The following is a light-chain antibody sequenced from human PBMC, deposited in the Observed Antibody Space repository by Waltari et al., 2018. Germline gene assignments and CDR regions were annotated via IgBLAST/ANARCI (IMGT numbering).Light chain of an antibody. J-gene: IGLJ2*01. Sequence: SSALTQDPPVSVALGQTGRIPCQGDSLRSQYASWYQQKPGQAPVLVIYGKNNRPSGIPDRFSGSSSGNTASLTITGAQAEDEADDYCNSRDSSGNHVVFGGGTKLTVL. CDR1: SLRSQY. CDR3: NSRDSSGNHVV. V-gene: IGLV3-19*01. CDR2: GKN.